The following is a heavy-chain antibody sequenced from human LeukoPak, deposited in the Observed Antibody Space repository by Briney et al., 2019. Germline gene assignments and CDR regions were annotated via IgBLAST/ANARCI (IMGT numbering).Heavy chain of an antibody. CDR3: ARAQRQLLTLGWYNWFDP. Sequence: SVKVSCKASGGTFSSYAISWVRQAPGQGLEWMGGIIPIFGTANYAQKFQGRVTITTDESTSTAYMELSSLRSEDTAVYYCARAQRQLLTLGWYNWFDPWGQGTLVTVSS. CDR2: IIPIFGTA. D-gene: IGHD2-2*01. V-gene: IGHV1-69*05. CDR1: GGTFSSYA. J-gene: IGHJ5*02.